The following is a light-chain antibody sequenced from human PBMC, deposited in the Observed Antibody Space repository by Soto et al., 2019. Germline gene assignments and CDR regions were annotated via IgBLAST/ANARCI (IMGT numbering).Light chain of an antibody. CDR3: QQRSNWPPIT. J-gene: IGKJ5*01. V-gene: IGKV3-11*01. CDR2: DAS. Sequence: PTTLSLSPGERATLACWSSQSVSSYLAWYQQKPDQAPRLLIYDASNRATGIPARFSGSGSGTDFTLTISSLEPEDFAVYYCQQRSNWPPITFGQGTRLEIK. CDR1: QSVSSY.